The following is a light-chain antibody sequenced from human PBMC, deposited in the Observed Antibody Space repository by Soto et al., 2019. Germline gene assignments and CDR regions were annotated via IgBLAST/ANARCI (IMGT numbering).Light chain of an antibody. V-gene: IGLV2-11*01. Sequence: QSALTQPRSVSGSPGQSVTISCTGTSSDVGGYNYVSWYQQHPGKAPKLMIYDVSKRPSGVPDRFSGSESGNTASLTISGLQAEDEADYYCSSYAGSYYVFGTGTKLTVL. J-gene: IGLJ1*01. CDR2: DVS. CDR1: SSDVGGYNY. CDR3: SSYAGSYYV.